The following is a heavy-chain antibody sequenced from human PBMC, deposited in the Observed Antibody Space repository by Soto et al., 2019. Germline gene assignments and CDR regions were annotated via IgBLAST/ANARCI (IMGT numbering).Heavy chain of an antibody. V-gene: IGHV3-21*01. D-gene: IGHD2-15*01. CDR2: ISSSSSYI. J-gene: IGHJ1*01. Sequence: GGSLRLSCAASGFTFSSYSMNWVRQAPGKGLEWVSSISSSSSYIYYADSVKGRFTISRDNAKNSLYLQMNSLRAEDTAVYYCARDPLGYCSGGSCNQYFQHWGQGTLVTVSS. CDR3: ARDPLGYCSGGSCNQYFQH. CDR1: GFTFSSYS.